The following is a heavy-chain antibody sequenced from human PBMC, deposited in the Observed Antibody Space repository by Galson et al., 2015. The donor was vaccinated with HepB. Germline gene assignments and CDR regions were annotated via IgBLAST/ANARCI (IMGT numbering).Heavy chain of an antibody. CDR2: INIDASTT. V-gene: IGHV3-74*01. Sequence: SLRLSCAASGFDFPNYWMHWVRQAPGKGLVWVSRINIDASTTSYADSVKGRFTISRDSAKNMLYLQMNSLRAEDTAVYYCTFSSGWYYFDYWGQGTLVTVSS. J-gene: IGHJ4*02. D-gene: IGHD6-19*01. CDR1: GFDFPNYW. CDR3: TFSSGWYYFDY.